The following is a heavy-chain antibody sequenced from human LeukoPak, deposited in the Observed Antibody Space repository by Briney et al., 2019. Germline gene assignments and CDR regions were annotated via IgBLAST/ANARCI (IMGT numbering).Heavy chain of an antibody. V-gene: IGHV4-39*01. CDR1: GGSISSSNYY. CDR3: ARLYSGSYLGYFDY. Sequence: SETLSLTCTVSGGSISSSNYYWGWIRQPPGKGLEWIGSISYSGNTYYNPSLKSRVTISVDPSKNQFSLKLTSVTAADTAVYYCARLYSGSYLGYFDYWGQGTLVSVSS. J-gene: IGHJ4*02. D-gene: IGHD1-26*01. CDR2: ISYSGNT.